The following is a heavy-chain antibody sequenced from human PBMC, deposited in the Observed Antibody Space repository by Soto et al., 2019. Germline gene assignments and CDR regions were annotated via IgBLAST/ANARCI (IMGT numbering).Heavy chain of an antibody. D-gene: IGHD6-13*01. CDR1: GFTFSSYS. CDR2: ISSSSSTI. J-gene: IGHJ5*02. Sequence: PGGSLGLSCAASGFTFSSYSMNWVRQAPGKGLEWVSYISSSSSTIYYADSVKGRFTISRDNAKNSLYLQMNSLRAEDTAVYYCARHPERIAQIGWFDPWGQGTRVTVSS. V-gene: IGHV3-48*01. CDR3: ARHPERIAQIGWFDP.